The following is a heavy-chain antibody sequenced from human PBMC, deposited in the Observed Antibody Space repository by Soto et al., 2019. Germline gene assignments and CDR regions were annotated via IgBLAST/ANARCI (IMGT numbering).Heavy chain of an antibody. CDR3: AKEEFLYYYDSSGYCDY. CDR1: GFTFSSYA. D-gene: IGHD3-22*01. J-gene: IGHJ4*02. CDR2: ISGSGGST. V-gene: IGHV3-23*01. Sequence: GGSLRLSCAASGFTFSSYAMSWVRQAPGKGLEWVSAISGSGGSTYYADSVKGRFTISRDNSKNTLYLQMNSLRAEDTAVYYCAKEEFLYYYDSSGYCDYWGQGTLVTVSS.